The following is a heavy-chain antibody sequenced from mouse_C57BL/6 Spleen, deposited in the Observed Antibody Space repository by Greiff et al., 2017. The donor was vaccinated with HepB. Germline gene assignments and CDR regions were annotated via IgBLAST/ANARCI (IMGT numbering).Heavy chain of an antibody. Sequence: EVKLVESGEGLVKPGGSLKLSCAASGFTFSSYAMSWVRQTPEKRLEWVAYISSGGDYIYYADTVKGRFTISRDNARNTLYLQMSSLKSEDTAMYYCTIYYYGSRYYAMDYWGQGTSVTVSS. V-gene: IGHV5-9-1*02. D-gene: IGHD1-1*01. CDR2: ISSGGDYI. J-gene: IGHJ4*01. CDR3: TIYYYGSRYYAMDY. CDR1: GFTFSSYA.